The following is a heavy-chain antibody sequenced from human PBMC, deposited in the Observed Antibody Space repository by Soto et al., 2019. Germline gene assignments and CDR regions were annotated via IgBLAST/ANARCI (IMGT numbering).Heavy chain of an antibody. D-gene: IGHD3-22*01. CDR2: IYPGDSDT. V-gene: IGHV5-51*01. Sequence: VESLKISCNGSGYSFTSYWIGWVRQMPWKGLEWMGIIYPGDSDTRYSPSFQGQVTISADKSISTAYLQWSSLKASDTAMYYCATSYYYDSSGYYFDAFDIWGQGTMVTVSS. CDR1: GYSFTSYW. J-gene: IGHJ3*02. CDR3: ATSYYYDSSGYYFDAFDI.